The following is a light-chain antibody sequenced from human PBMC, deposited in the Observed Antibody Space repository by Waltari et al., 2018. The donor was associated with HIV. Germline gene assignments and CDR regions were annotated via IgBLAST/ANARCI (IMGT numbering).Light chain of an antibody. V-gene: IGKV1-5*03. CDR1: QTVNSW. J-gene: IGKJ1*01. CDR2: KAS. Sequence: DIQLTQSPSTLSASVGDRVMITCRASQTVNSWLACYKQKSGTAPKVLIYKASNLKSGVSARFSGSGFGAEFTLTISSLQPDDLATYYCQQYNTYPWTFGQGTRVEIK. CDR3: QQYNTYPWT.